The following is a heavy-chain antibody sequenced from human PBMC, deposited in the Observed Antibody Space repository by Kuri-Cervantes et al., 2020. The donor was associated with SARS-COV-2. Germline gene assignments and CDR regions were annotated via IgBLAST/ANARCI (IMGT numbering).Heavy chain of an antibody. V-gene: IGHV1-69*10. Sequence: SVKVSCKASGGTFSTANISWVRQGPGQGLEWMGGIMPALGMPNYAQKFRGRVTITADTSTATAYMELSSLRSEDTAVYYCARDHNGDYGLRGFDPWGQGTLVTVSS. D-gene: IGHD4-17*01. CDR2: IMPALGMP. CDR3: ARDHNGDYGLRGFDP. J-gene: IGHJ5*02. CDR1: GGTFSTAN.